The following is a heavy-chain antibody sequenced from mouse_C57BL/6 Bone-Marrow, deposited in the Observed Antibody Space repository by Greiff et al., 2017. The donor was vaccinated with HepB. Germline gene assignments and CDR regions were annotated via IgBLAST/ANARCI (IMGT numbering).Heavy chain of an antibody. Sequence: VKLQESGPGLVAPSQSLSITCTVSGFSLTSYGVDWVRQSPGKGLEWLGVIWGVGSTNYNSALKSRLSISKDNSKSQVFLKMNSLQTDDTAMYYCASLNSNDAMDYWGQGTSVTVSS. CDR2: IWGVGST. D-gene: IGHD2-5*01. V-gene: IGHV2-6*01. J-gene: IGHJ4*01. CDR1: GFSLTSYG. CDR3: ASLNSNDAMDY.